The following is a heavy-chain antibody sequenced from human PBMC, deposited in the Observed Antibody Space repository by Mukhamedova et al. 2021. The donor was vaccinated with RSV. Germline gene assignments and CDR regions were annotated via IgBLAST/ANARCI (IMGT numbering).Heavy chain of an antibody. Sequence: GFTFSSYAMSWVRHAPGKGLEWVSALSGSGGSTYYADSVKGRCTICRDNSKNTRYLQMHSLRAEDTAVYYCAKTLRYFDWVQDYLG. D-gene: IGHD3-9*01. CDR1: GFTFSSYA. CDR3: AKTLRYFDWVQDY. V-gene: IGHV3-23*01. CDR2: LSGSGGST. J-gene: IGHJ4*01.